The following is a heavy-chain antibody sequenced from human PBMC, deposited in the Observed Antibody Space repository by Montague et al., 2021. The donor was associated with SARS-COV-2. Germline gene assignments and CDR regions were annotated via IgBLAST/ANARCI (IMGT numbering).Heavy chain of an antibody. V-gene: IGHV4-61*02. CDR2: IYTSGST. CDR1: GGSISSGSYY. CDR3: ARDPLYYYDSSGLLLDWYFDL. D-gene: IGHD3-22*01. Sequence: TLSLTCTVSGGSISSGSYYWSWIRQPAGKGLEWIGRIYTSGSTNYNPSLKSRVTISVDTSKNQFSLKLSSVTAADTAVYYCARDPLYYYDSSGLLLDWYFDLWGQGTLVTVSS. J-gene: IGHJ2*01.